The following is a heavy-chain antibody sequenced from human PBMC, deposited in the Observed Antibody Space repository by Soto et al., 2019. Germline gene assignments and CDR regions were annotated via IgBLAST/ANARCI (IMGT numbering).Heavy chain of an antibody. J-gene: IGHJ5*02. Sequence: QGQLVESGGGVVQPGRSLRLSCAASGFTFSSYGMHWVRQGPGKGLEWVAVVSYDGRSKHYIDSVRGRFTISRDNSKNTVYLEMNSLRVEDTAVYYCAREQGKVGWFDHWGQGTVVTVSS. CDR3: AREQGKVGWFDH. CDR1: GFTFSSYG. V-gene: IGHV3-30*03. D-gene: IGHD3-10*01. CDR2: VSYDGRSK.